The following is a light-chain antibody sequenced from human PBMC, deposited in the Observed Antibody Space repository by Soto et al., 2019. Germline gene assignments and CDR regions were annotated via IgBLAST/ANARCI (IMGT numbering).Light chain of an antibody. J-gene: IGKJ1*01. CDR1: HSVSSNY. Sequence: EIVLTQSPATLSLSPGERATLSCRSSHSVSSNYLAWYQQKPGQAPRLLIYDVSSRATGIPDRFSGSGSGTDFTLTISRLEHVDFAVYYWQQYGNSPPFGQGTKVEIK. V-gene: IGKV3-20*01. CDR3: QQYGNSPP. CDR2: DVS.